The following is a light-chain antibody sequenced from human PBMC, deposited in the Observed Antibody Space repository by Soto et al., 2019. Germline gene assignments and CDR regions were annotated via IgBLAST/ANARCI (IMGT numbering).Light chain of an antibody. CDR3: QQYGSFSPIT. Sequence: DIQMTQSPSTLSASVGDRFTITCRASRSISNWLAWYQQRPGIAPKLLIFDASILQSGVPSRFSGSGSGTEFTLSISRLHTHDFATYYCQQYGSFSPITFGGGTKVDIK. CDR1: RSISNW. CDR2: DAS. J-gene: IGKJ4*01. V-gene: IGKV1-5*01.